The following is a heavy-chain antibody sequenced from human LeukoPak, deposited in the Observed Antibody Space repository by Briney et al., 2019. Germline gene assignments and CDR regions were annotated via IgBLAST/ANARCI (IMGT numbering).Heavy chain of an antibody. D-gene: IGHD1-14*01. V-gene: IGHV4-39*01. Sequence: PSETLSLTCTVSGDSVSSSNYYWAGIRQPPGKGLEWIGNIYYSGSTYYNPSLKSRLTISVDTSKNQFSLKLTSVTAADTAVYYCARLNKPGWFDPWGQGTLVTVSS. CDR2: IYYSGST. CDR3: ARLNKPGWFDP. CDR1: GDSVSSSNYY. J-gene: IGHJ5*02.